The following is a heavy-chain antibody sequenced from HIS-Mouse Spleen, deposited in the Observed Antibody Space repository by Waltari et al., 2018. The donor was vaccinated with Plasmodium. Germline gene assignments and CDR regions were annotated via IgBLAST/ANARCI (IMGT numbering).Heavy chain of an antibody. CDR3: AKEVLGYYDFWSRPDY. CDR2: ISYDGSNK. CDR1: GFTFSSYG. D-gene: IGHD3-3*01. J-gene: IGHJ4*02. Sequence: SLRLSCAASGFTFSSYGMHWVRQAPGKGLEWVAVISYDGSNKYYADSVKGRFTISRDNSKNTLYLQMNSLRAEDTAVYYCAKEVLGYYDFWSRPDYWGQGTLVTVSS. V-gene: IGHV3-30*18.